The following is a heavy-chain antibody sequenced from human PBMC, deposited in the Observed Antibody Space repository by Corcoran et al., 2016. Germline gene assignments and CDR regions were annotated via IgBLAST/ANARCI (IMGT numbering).Heavy chain of an antibody. D-gene: IGHD1-26*01. V-gene: IGHV4-34*01. CDR1: GGSFSGYY. Sequence: QVQLQQWGAGLLKPSETLSLTCAVYGGSFSGYYWSWIRQPPGKGLEWIGEINHSGSTNYNPSLKSRVTISVDTSKNQFSLTLSSVTAADTAVYYCARSKGKIVGATGRGFDYWGQGTLVTVSS. CDR3: ARSKGKIVGATGRGFDY. CDR2: INHSGST. J-gene: IGHJ4*02.